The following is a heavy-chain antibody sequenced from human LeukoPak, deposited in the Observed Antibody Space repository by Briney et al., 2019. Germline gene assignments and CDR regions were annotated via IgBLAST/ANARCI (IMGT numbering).Heavy chain of an antibody. D-gene: IGHD1-26*01. Sequence: GGSLRLSCAASGFTFSNHAMHWVRQATGKGLEWVSAVGIAADTFYPGSVKGRFTISRENAKNSLYLQMNNLRVEDTAVYYCVRQKKSHGNFDYWGQGTLVTVSS. CDR2: VGIAADT. J-gene: IGHJ4*02. V-gene: IGHV3-13*01. CDR3: VRQKKSHGNFDY. CDR1: GFTFSNHA.